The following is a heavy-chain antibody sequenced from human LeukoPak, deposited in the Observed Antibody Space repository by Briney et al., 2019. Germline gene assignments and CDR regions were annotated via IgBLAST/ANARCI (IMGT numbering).Heavy chain of an antibody. D-gene: IGHD3-9*01. Sequence: SETLSLTCAVSGGSISGYYWTWIRQPPGKGLEWIGYIYNSGSTNYNPSLRSRVTISVDASKNQFSLKLTSVTAADTAVYYCARRNILTEGEAFDIWGQGTLVTVSS. CDR3: ARRNILTEGEAFDI. V-gene: IGHV4-59*08. CDR2: IYNSGST. CDR1: GGSISGYY. J-gene: IGHJ3*02.